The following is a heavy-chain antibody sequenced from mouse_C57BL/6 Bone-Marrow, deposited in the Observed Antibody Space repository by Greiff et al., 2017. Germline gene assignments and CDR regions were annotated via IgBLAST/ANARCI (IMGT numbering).Heavy chain of an antibody. D-gene: IGHD1-1*01. CDR2: ISDGGSYT. CDR1: GFTFSSYA. Sequence: EVHLVESGGGLVKPGGSLKLSCAASGFTFSSYAMSWVRQTPEKRLEWVATISDGGSYTYYPDNVKGRFTISRDNAKNNLYLQMSHLKSEDTAMYYCAREDYGSSYEAWFAYWGQGTLVTVSA. J-gene: IGHJ3*01. V-gene: IGHV5-4*01. CDR3: AREDYGSSYEAWFAY.